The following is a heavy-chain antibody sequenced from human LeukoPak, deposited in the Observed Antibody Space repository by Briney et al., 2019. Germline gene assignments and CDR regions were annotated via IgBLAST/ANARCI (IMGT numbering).Heavy chain of an antibody. CDR2: IYYSGST. V-gene: IGHV4-59*01. CDR3: ARDPRWELLSFDY. CDR1: GGSISSYY. J-gene: IGHJ4*02. D-gene: IGHD1-26*01. Sequence: SETLSLTCTVSGGSISSYYWSWIRQPPGKGLEWIGYIYYSGSTNYNPSLKSRVTISVDTSKNQFSLKLTSVTAADTAVYYCARDPRWELLSFDYWGQGTLVTVSS.